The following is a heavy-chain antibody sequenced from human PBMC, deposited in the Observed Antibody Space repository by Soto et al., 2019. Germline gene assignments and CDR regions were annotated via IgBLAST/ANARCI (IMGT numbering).Heavy chain of an antibody. CDR1: GYTFTSYD. CDR2: MNPNSGNT. D-gene: IGHD2-2*02. J-gene: IGHJ6*02. CDR3: ARGRVVPAAIWYYYGMDV. Sequence: ASVKVSCKASGYTFTSYDINWVRQATGQGLEWMGWMNPNSGNTGYAQKFQGRVTMTRNTSISTAYMELSSLRSEDTAVYYYARGRVVPAAIWYYYGMDVWGQGTTVTVSS. V-gene: IGHV1-8*01.